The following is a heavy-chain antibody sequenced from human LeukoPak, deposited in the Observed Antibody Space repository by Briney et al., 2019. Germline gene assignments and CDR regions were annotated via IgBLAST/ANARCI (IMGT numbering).Heavy chain of an antibody. D-gene: IGHD1-26*01. V-gene: IGHV4-34*01. CDR1: GGSFSGYY. J-gene: IGHJ3*02. Sequence: SETLSLTCAVYGGSFSGYYWSWIRQPPGKGLEWIGEINHSGSTNYNPSLKSRVTISVDTSKNQFSLKLSSVTAADTAVYYCARGMGAPFARYNREAFDIWGQGTMVTVSS. CDR3: ARGMGAPFARYNREAFDI. CDR2: INHSGST.